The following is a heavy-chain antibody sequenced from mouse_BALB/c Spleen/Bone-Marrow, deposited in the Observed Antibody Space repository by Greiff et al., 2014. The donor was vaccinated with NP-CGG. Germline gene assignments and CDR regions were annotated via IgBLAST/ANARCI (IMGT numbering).Heavy chain of an antibody. Sequence: VQLQQSGAELVRPGVSVKISCKGSGYTFTDYAMHWVKQSHAKSLEWIGVISTYYGDATYNQKFEGKATMTVDKSSSTAYIELARLTSEDAAIYYCARYLDYWGQGTTLTVSA. CDR3: ARYLDY. V-gene: IGHV1S137*01. J-gene: IGHJ2*01. CDR1: GYTFTDYA. CDR2: ISTYYGDA.